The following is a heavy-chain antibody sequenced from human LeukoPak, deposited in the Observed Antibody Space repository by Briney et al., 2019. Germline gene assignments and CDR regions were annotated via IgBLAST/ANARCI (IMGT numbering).Heavy chain of an antibody. CDR1: GGTFSSYA. CDR2: IIPIFGTA. CDR3: ARVTYYGFLEWIAFDAFDI. J-gene: IGHJ3*02. V-gene: IGHV1-69*05. Sequence: SVKVSCKASGGTFSSYAISWVRQAPGQGLEWMGGIIPIFGTANYAQKFQGRVTITTDESTSTAYMELSSLRSEDTAVYYCARVTYYGFLEWIAFDAFDIWGQGTMVTVSS. D-gene: IGHD3-3*01.